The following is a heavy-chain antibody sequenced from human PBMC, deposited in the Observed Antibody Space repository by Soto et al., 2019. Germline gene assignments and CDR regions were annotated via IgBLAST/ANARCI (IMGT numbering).Heavy chain of an antibody. Sequence: ASVKVSCKASGYTFTSYGISWVRQAPGQGLEWMGWISAYNGNTNYAQKLQGRVTMTTDTSTSTAYMELRSLRSDDTAVDYCASVATVTHAFDIWGQGTMVTVSS. CDR3: ASVATVTHAFDI. D-gene: IGHD4-17*01. CDR1: GYTFTSYG. CDR2: ISAYNGNT. V-gene: IGHV1-18*01. J-gene: IGHJ3*02.